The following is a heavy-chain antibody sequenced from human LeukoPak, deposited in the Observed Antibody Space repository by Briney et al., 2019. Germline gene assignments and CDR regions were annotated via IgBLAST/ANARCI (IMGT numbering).Heavy chain of an antibody. V-gene: IGHV5-51*01. D-gene: IGHD3-16*01. CDR2: IYPGDSDT. Sequence: GESLKISCKGFGYSFASYWIAWVRQMPGKGLEWMGIIYPGDSDTRYSPSFQGQVTISADKSTNTAYLQWSSLKASDTAIYYCARRLENGVVHHPFDYWGQGALVTVSS. J-gene: IGHJ4*02. CDR1: GYSFASYW. CDR3: ARRLENGVVHHPFDY.